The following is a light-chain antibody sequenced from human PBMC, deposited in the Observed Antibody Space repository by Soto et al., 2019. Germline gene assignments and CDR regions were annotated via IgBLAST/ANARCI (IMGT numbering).Light chain of an antibody. CDR2: EGS. J-gene: IGLJ1*01. V-gene: IGLV2-23*01. CDR1: SSDVGSYNL. Sequence: QSVLTQPASVSGSPGQSITLSCTGTSSDVGSYNLVSWYQQHPGKAPKLMIYEGSKRPSGVSNRFSGSKSGNTASLTIPGLQAEDEADYYCCSYAGSSTPYVFGTGTKVTVL. CDR3: CSYAGSSTPYV.